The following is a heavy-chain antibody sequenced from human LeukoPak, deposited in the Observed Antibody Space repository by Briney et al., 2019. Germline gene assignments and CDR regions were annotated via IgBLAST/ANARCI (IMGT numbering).Heavy chain of an antibody. D-gene: IGHD4-17*01. V-gene: IGHV3-23*01. Sequence: GGSLRLSCAASGFTFGSYAMSWVRQAPGKGLEWVSAISGSGGSTYYADSVKGRFTISRDNSKNTLYLQMNSLRAEDTAVYYCARDDYGDPNHDYWGQGTLVTVSS. J-gene: IGHJ4*02. CDR3: ARDDYGDPNHDY. CDR1: GFTFGSYA. CDR2: ISGSGGST.